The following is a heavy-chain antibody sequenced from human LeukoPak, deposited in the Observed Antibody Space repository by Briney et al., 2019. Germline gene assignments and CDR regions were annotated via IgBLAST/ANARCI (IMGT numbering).Heavy chain of an antibody. J-gene: IGHJ4*02. V-gene: IGHV4-59*12. CDR1: AVSISSYY. D-gene: IGHD2-2*01. CDR2: VYYSGST. Sequence: SETLSLTCTVSAVSISSYYWSWIRQPPGKGLEWIAYVYYSGSTNYNPSLKSRVTISVDTFTNQFSTMLCTITDANTAVYYCVGDCSSAGCYFFDCGRQGRLVTVSS. CDR3: VGDCSSAGCYFFDC.